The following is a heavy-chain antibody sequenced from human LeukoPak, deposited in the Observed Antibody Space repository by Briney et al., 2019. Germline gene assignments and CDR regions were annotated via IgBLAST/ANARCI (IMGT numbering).Heavy chain of an antibody. V-gene: IGHV3-73*01. CDR3: IRAGLRTTPFYFDY. CDR2: IRNKVSSYTT. CDR1: GFTFSGSA. J-gene: IGHJ4*02. D-gene: IGHD1-7*01. Sequence: PGGSLKLSCAASGFTFSGSAIHWVRQSSGKGLEWVGRIRNKVSSYTTEYAASVKGRFTISRDDSKSSLYLQMNSLQTEDTAVYYCIRAGLRTTPFYFDYWGQGALVIVSS.